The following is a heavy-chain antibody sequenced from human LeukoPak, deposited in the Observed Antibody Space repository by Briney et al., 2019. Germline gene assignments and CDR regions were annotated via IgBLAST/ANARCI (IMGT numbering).Heavy chain of an antibody. Sequence: ASVKVSCKASGYTFTSYAMHWVRQAPGQRLEWMGWINAGNGNTKYSQKFQGRVTITRDTSTSTAYMELSSLRSEDTAVYYCARDTGYCSGGSCYFFGYYYYYGMDVWGQGTTVTVSS. V-gene: IGHV1-3*01. CDR3: ARDTGYCSGGSCYFFGYYYYYGMDV. CDR2: INAGNGNT. J-gene: IGHJ6*02. CDR1: GYTFTSYA. D-gene: IGHD2-15*01.